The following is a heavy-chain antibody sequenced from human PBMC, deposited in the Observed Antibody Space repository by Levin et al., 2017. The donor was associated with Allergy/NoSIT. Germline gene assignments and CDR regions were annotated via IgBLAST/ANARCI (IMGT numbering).Heavy chain of an antibody. D-gene: IGHD3-10*01. J-gene: IGHJ6*03. Sequence: SCAASGFTFSTYAMHWVRQAPGKGLEWVAVISYDEHDNYYADSVKGRFTISRDNSKNTLYLQMSSLRAEDTAVYYCTREDKISMVRGFITYFYYYMDVWGKGTTVTVSS. CDR2: ISYDEHDN. CDR3: TREDKISMVRGFITYFYYYMDV. CDR1: GFTFSTYA. V-gene: IGHV3-30-3*01.